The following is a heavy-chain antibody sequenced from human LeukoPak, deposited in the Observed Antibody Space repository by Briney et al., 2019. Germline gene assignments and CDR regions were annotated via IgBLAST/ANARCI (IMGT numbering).Heavy chain of an antibody. CDR2: FFYSGST. Sequence: SETLSLTCTVSGGSVSSSSYYWGWIRQPPGKGLEWIGNFFYSGSTNDNPSLKRRDTISVDTSKNQYSLRLSSVTAADTAVYYWARGRFEQWLAYYYYYYMDVWGKGTTVTVSS. CDR3: ARGRFEQWLAYYYYYYMDV. D-gene: IGHD6-19*01. CDR1: GGSVSSSSYY. V-gene: IGHV4-39*07. J-gene: IGHJ6*03.